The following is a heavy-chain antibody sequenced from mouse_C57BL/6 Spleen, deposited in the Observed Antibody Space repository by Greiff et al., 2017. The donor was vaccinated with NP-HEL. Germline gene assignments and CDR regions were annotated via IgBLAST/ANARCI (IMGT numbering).Heavy chain of an antibody. D-gene: IGHD2-3*01. CDR3: TYDGYSSFAY. CDR2: IDPETGGT. V-gene: IGHV1-15*01. Sequence: LVESGAELVRPGASVTLSCKASGYTFTDYEMHWVKQTPVHGLEWIGAIDPETGGTAYNQKFKGKAILTADKSSSTAYMELRSLTSEDSAVYYCTYDGYSSFAYWGQGTLVTVSA. CDR1: GYTFTDYE. J-gene: IGHJ3*01.